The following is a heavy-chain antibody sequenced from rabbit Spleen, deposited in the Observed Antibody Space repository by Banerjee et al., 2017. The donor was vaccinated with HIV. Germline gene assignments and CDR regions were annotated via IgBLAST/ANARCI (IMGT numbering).Heavy chain of an antibody. J-gene: IGHJ4*01. V-gene: IGHV1S45*01. Sequence: QEQLEESAGGLVQPGGSLKLSCKASGFTLSSYYMNWVRQAPGKGLEWIACINASTGKPVYATWASGRFTISRTSSTTVTLRMTSLTAADRATYFCARDLVGVIGWNFYLWGPGTLVTVS. CDR2: INASTGKP. CDR3: ARDLVGVIGWNFYL. CDR1: GFTLSSYYM. D-gene: IGHD1-1*01.